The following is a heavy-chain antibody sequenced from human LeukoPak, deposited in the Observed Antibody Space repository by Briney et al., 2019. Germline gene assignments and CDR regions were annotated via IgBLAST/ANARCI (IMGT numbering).Heavy chain of an antibody. Sequence: SVKVSCKASGFXFTSSAVQWVRQARGQPLEWIGWIVVGSGNTDYAQKFQERVTITRDMSTGTAYMELSSLRSEDTAVYYCAASTRHYNWNDGDRDFQHWGQGTLVTVSS. CDR1: GFXFTSSA. CDR3: AASTRHYNWNDGDRDFQH. J-gene: IGHJ1*01. CDR2: IVVGSGNT. D-gene: IGHD1-20*01. V-gene: IGHV1-58*01.